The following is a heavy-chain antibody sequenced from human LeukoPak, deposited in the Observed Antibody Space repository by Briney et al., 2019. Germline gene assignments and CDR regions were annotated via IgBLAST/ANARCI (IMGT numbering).Heavy chain of an antibody. J-gene: IGHJ4*02. CDR1: GYSFIGYS. V-gene: IGHV1-2*02. CDR3: AREYVADSSPLFAY. D-gene: IGHD6-13*01. Sequence: ASVKVSCKASGYSFIGYSMHWVRQAPGQGLEWMGWINPNTGGTNYAQKFQGRVTMTRDTSISTAYMELSSLRSDDTAVYHCAREYVADSSPLFAYWGQGSLVTVSS. CDR2: INPNTGGT.